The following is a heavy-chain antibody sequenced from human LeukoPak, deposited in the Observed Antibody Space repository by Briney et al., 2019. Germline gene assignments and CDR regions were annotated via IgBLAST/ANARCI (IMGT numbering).Heavy chain of an antibody. D-gene: IGHD3-22*01. CDR3: VSVDVGDYYDSSGRPRYYYYKYGMDV. CDR1: GYTLTELS. CDR2: FDLEEGDT. Sequence: APVTVSGKLSGYTLTELSMHWVRQAPGLGREWMGGFDLEEGDTIYAQKFQGRVTMTRNTSISTAYMELSSLRIEDTAVFYCVSVDVGDYYDSSGRPRYYYYKYGMDVLGQGSTVTVSS. V-gene: IGHV1-24*01. J-gene: IGHJ6*02.